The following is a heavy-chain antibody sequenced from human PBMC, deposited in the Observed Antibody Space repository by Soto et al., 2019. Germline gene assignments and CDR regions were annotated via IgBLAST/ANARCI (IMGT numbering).Heavy chain of an antibody. D-gene: IGHD2-21*02. V-gene: IGHV1-3*04. CDR2: INTGNGNT. CDR3: AKDQVHHSGDGYSYKGMGV. J-gene: IGHJ6*02. Sequence: QVHLVQSGAEVKKPGASVKVYCKASGYTFTAYPIHWVRQAPGQRLEWMGWINTGNGNTKYAQKFQGRITITRDTSASTAYMELSSLISEDTAVYYCAKDQVHHSGDGYSYKGMGVWGQGTTVTVSS. CDR1: GYTFTAYP.